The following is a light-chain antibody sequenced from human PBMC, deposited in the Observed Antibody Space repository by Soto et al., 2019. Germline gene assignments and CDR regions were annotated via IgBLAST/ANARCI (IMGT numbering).Light chain of an antibody. CDR1: QSVSSSY. CDR3: QQYGSSPYT. CDR2: DAS. J-gene: IGKJ2*01. Sequence: EIVLTQSPGTLSLSPGERATLSCRASQSVSSSYLAWHQQKPGQAPRLLIYDASNRATGIPDRFSGSGSGTDFTLTISRLEPEDFAVYYCQQYGSSPYTFGQGTKLEIK. V-gene: IGKV3-20*01.